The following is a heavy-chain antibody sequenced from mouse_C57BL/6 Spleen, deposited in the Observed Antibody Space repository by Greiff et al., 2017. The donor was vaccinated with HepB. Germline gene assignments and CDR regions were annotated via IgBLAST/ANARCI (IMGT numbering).Heavy chain of an antibody. CDR2: IDPSDSYT. Sequence: QVQLQQPGAELVMPGASVKLSCKASGYTFTSYWMHWVKQRPGQGLEWIGEIDPSDSYTNYNQKFKGKSTLTVDKYSSTAYMQLSSLTSEDSAVYYCASSGSTMGTTRGNYFDYWGQGTTLTVSS. CDR3: ASSGSTMGTTRGNYFDY. CDR1: GYTFTSYW. J-gene: IGHJ2*01. D-gene: IGHD2-2*01. V-gene: IGHV1-69*01.